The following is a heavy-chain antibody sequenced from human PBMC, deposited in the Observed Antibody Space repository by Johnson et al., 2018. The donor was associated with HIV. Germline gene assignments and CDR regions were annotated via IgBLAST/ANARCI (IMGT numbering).Heavy chain of an antibody. V-gene: IGHV3-30*04. CDR1: GFTFSSYA. CDR3: ARDRWYSSSSGGVDDAFDI. J-gene: IGHJ3*02. CDR2: ISYDGSNK. Sequence: QMQLVESGGGLVQPGGSLRLSCAASGFTFSSYAMHWVRQAPGKGLEWVAVISYDGSNKYYADSVKGRFTISRDNSKNTLYLQMNSLRAEDTAVYYCARDRWYSSSSGGVDDAFDIWGQGTMVTVSP. D-gene: IGHD6-6*01.